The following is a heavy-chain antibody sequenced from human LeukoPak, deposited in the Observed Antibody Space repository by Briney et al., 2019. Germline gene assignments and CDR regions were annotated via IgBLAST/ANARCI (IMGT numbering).Heavy chain of an antibody. V-gene: IGHV4-38-2*02. CDR2: IYHSGST. CDR1: GYSISSGYY. CDR3: ARISSGWYRPYSDY. Sequence: SETLSLTCTVSGYSISSGYYWGWIRQPPGKGLEWVRSIYHSGSTYYNPSLKSRVTISVDTSKNQFSLQLSSVTAADTAVYYCARISSGWYRPYSDYWGQGTLVTVSS. J-gene: IGHJ4*02. D-gene: IGHD6-19*01.